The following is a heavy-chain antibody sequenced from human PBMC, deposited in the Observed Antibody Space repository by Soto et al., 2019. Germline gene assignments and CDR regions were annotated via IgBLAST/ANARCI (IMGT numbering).Heavy chain of an antibody. CDR3: AKDHWFGELYGMDV. V-gene: IGHV3-23*01. CDR1: GFTFTSYA. D-gene: IGHD3-10*01. Sequence: GGSLRLSCAASGFTFTSYAMSWVRQAPGKGLEWVSVISGSAGRTYYADSVKGRFTITRDNSKNTLYLQMNSLRAEDTAVYYCAKDHWFGELYGMDVWGQGTTVTVSS. J-gene: IGHJ6*02. CDR2: ISGSAGRT.